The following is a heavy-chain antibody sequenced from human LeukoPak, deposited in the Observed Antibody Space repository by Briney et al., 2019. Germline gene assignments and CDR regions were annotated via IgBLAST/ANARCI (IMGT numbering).Heavy chain of an antibody. J-gene: IGHJ4*02. CDR3: GRATRAGIAFDY. Sequence: GGSLRLSCAASGFTFSTYWMAWVRQAPGKGLEWVANIKQDGSEKYYVDSVKGRFTISRDNAKNSLYLQMNSLRDEDTAEYYCGRATRAGIAFDYWGQETLVTVSS. V-gene: IGHV3-7*01. CDR2: IKQDGSEK. CDR1: GFTFSTYW. D-gene: IGHD1-1*01.